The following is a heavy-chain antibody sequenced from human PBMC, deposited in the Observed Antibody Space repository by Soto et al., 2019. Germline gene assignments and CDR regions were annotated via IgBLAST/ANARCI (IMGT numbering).Heavy chain of an antibody. V-gene: IGHV3-23*01. CDR2: ISGSGATT. J-gene: IGHJ4*02. Sequence: PGGSLRLSCVASGFSFNNNAMSWVRQAPGKGLEWVSAISGSGATTYYAESVKGRFTISRDNSKNTLYLQMNSLRAEDTAVYYCTDYCTNGVCSFDYWGQGTLVTVSS. CDR3: TDYCTNGVCSFDY. CDR1: GFSFNNNA. D-gene: IGHD2-8*01.